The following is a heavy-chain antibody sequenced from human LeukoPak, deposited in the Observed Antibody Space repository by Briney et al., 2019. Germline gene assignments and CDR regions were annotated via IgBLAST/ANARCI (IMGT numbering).Heavy chain of an antibody. Sequence: SETLSLTCTVSGGSISSSSYYWGWIRQPPGKGLEWIGSIYYSGSTYYNPSLKSRVTISVDTSKNQFSLKLSSVTAADTAVYYCARDNWNLDAFDIWGPGTVVTVSS. V-gene: IGHV4-39*02. CDR3: ARDNWNLDAFDI. J-gene: IGHJ3*02. CDR2: IYYSGST. CDR1: GGSISSSSYY. D-gene: IGHD1-1*01.